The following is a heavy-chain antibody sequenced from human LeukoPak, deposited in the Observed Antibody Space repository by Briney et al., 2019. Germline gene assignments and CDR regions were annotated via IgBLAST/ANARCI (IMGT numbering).Heavy chain of an antibody. CDR2: ISSSGSTI. CDR1: GFTFSDYY. CDR3: ATVDTAMVTPYYYHYMDV. D-gene: IGHD5-18*01. Sequence: AGGSLRLSCAASGFTFSDYYMSWIRQAPGKGLEWVSYISSSGSTIYYADSVKGRFTISRDNAKNSLYLQMNSLRAEDTAVYYCATVDTAMVTPYYYHYMDVWGKGTTVTVSS. J-gene: IGHJ6*03. V-gene: IGHV3-11*04.